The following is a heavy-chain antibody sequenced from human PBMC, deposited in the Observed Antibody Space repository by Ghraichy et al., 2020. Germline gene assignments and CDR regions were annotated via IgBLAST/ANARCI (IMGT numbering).Heavy chain of an antibody. CDR2: INSDGSST. J-gene: IGHJ4*02. D-gene: IGHD4-17*01. CDR1: GFTFSSYW. CDR3: ARGTLYGDRPFDY. Sequence: GGSLRLSCAASGFTFSSYWMHWVRQAPGKGLVWVSRINSDGSSTSYADSVKGRFTISRDNAKNTLYLQMNSLRAEDTAVYYCARGTLYGDRPFDYWGQGTLVTVSS. V-gene: IGHV3-74*01.